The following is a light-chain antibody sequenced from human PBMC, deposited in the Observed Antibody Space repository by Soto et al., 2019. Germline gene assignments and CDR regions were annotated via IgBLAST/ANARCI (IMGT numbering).Light chain of an antibody. CDR3: QQYGRSPFT. Sequence: EVVMTQSPATLSVSPGEGATLSCRASQGIGDTLAWYQHKAGQTPRLLIYGASTRATGIPDRFSASGSGTDFTLTISRLEPEDFAVYYCQQYGRSPFTFGPGTKVDIK. CDR1: QGIGDT. V-gene: IGKV3-20*01. J-gene: IGKJ3*01. CDR2: GAS.